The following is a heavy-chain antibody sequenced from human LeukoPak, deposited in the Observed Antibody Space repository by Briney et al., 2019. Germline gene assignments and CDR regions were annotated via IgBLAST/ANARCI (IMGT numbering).Heavy chain of an antibody. V-gene: IGHV4-59*01. Sequence: PSETLSLTCTVSGGPISSYYWSWIRQPPGKGLEWIGYIYYSGSTNYNPSLKSRVTISVDTSKNQFSLKLSSVTAADTAVYYCARGVVAASSYFDYWGQGTLVTVSS. CDR3: ARGVVAASSYFDY. D-gene: IGHD2-15*01. J-gene: IGHJ4*02. CDR2: IYYSGST. CDR1: GGPISSYY.